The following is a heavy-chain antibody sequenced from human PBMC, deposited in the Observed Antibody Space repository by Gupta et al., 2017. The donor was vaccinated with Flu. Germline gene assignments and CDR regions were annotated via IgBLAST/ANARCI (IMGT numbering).Heavy chain of an antibody. D-gene: IGHD3-9*01. J-gene: IGHJ3*02. CDR1: GGSFSTYS. Sequence: QVQLVQSGAEVKKPGSSVKVSCTASGGSFSTYSISWVRQAPGQGLEWVGGVIPFLGTAHYAQKFQGRVTSTADRSTNTANLELSSLRSEDTAVYYGARVTPYYDTVAGYGHPAYEAFDIWGQGTMVTGSS. CDR3: ARVTPYYDTVAGYGHPAYEAFDI. CDR2: VIPFLGTA. V-gene: IGHV1-69*06.